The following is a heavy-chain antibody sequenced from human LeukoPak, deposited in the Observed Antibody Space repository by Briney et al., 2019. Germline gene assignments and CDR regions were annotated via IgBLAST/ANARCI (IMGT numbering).Heavy chain of an antibody. J-gene: IGHJ4*02. CDR3: ARERTLTSCYDY. CDR2: INPNSGGT. D-gene: IGHD2-15*01. CDR1: GYTFTGYY. V-gene: IGHV1-2*02. Sequence: SVKLSCKASGYTFTGYYMHWVRQAPVQGLEWMGWINPNSGGTNYAQKFQGRVTMTRDTSISTAYMELCRLRSDDTAVYYCARERTLTSCYDYWGQGTLVTVSS.